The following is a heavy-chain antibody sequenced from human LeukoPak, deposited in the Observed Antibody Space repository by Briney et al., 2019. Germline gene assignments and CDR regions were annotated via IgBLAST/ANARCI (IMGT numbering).Heavy chain of an antibody. V-gene: IGHV3-33*01. CDR1: GFTFSSYG. CDR3: ARDSSSGVRGYYYYGMDV. Sequence: PGGSLRLSCAASGFTFSSYGMHWVRQAPGKGLEWVAVIWYDGSNKYYADSVKGRFTISRDNSKNTLYLQMNSLRAEDTAVYYCARDSSSGVRGYYYYGMDVWGQGTTVTVSS. J-gene: IGHJ6*02. CDR2: IWYDGSNK. D-gene: IGHD3-10*01.